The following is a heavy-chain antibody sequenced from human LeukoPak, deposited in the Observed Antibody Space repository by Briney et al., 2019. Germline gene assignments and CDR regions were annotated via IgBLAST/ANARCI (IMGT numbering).Heavy chain of an antibody. CDR3: ARGSDGWFAFDY. D-gene: IGHD6-19*01. J-gene: IGHJ4*02. CDR1: EFTVSTNY. Sequence: GGSLRLSSAASEFTVSTNYMTWVRQAPGKGLEWVSIIYSTGGKYYADSVKGRFTISRDNSKHTLYLQMNSLRGDDTAVYYCARGSDGWFAFDYWGQGILVTVSS. CDR2: IYSTGGK. V-gene: IGHV3-66*01.